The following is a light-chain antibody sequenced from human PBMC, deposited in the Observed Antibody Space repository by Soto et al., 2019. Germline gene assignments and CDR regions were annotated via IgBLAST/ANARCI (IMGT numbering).Light chain of an antibody. CDR1: QSVRSER. V-gene: IGKV3-20*01. J-gene: IGKJ5*01. CDR3: QEYDGAPPIT. CDR2: DAS. Sequence: EIVLTQSPDTLSLSPGERATLSCMASQSVRSERLAWYQQKRGQAPTLLIFDASSRASGTPERFSGSGSGTDFTLTISRLEPEDFAVYYCQEYDGAPPITFGLGTRLEI.